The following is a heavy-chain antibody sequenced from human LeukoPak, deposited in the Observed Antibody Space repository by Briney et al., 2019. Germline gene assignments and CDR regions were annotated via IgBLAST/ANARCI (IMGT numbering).Heavy chain of an antibody. Sequence: PSETLSLTCTVSGGSISSSSYYWGWIRQPPGKGLEWIGSIYYSGSTYYNPSLKSRVTISVDTSKNQFSLKLSSVTAADTAVYYCARDPNYYDSRGEGNYWGQGTLVTVSS. CDR1: GGSISSSSYY. CDR3: ARDPNYYDSRGEGNY. J-gene: IGHJ4*02. V-gene: IGHV4-39*07. CDR2: IYYSGST. D-gene: IGHD3-22*01.